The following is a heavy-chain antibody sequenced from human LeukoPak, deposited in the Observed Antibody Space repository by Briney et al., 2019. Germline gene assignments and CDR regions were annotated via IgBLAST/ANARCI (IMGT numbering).Heavy chain of an antibody. D-gene: IGHD3-10*01. J-gene: IGHJ6*03. CDR1: GFTFSSYA. V-gene: IGHV3-30*04. CDR3: ARLLWFGELDYYYMDV. Sequence: GRSLRLSCATSGFTFSSYAMHWVRQAPGKGLEWVAVISYDGSNKYYADSVKGRFTISRDNSKNTLYLQMNSLRAEDTAVYYCARLLWFGELDYYYMDVWGKGTTVTVSS. CDR2: ISYDGSNK.